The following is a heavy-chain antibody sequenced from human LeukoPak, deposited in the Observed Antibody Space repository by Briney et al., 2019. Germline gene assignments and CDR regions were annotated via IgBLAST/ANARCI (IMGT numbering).Heavy chain of an antibody. Sequence: SETLSLTCTVSGGSISSGSYYWSWIRQPAGKGLEWIGRIYTSGSTNYNPSLKSRVTISVDTSKNQFSLKLSSVTAADTAVYYCARDFIAARPLDAFDIWGQGTMVTVSS. CDR1: GGSISSGSYY. J-gene: IGHJ3*02. V-gene: IGHV4-61*02. CDR3: ARDFIAARPLDAFDI. CDR2: IYTSGST. D-gene: IGHD6-6*01.